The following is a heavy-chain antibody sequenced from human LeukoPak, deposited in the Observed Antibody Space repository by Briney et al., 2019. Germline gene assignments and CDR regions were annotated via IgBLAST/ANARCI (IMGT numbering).Heavy chain of an antibody. J-gene: IGHJ6*03. CDR2: IIPIFGTA. CDR3: ARDRAAAGHYFYYMDV. CDR1: GGTFSSYA. D-gene: IGHD6-13*01. Sequence: SVKVSCKASGGTFSSYAISWVRQAPGQGLEWMGGIIPIFGTANYAQKFQGRVTITADESTSTAYMELSSLRSEDTAVYYCARDRAAAGHYFYYMDVWGKGTTVTVSS. V-gene: IGHV1-69*01.